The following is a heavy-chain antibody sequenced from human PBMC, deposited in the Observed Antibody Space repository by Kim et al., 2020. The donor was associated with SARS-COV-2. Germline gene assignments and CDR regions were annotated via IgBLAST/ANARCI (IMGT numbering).Heavy chain of an antibody. V-gene: IGHV3-23*01. D-gene: IGHD2-15*01. Sequence: YYADSVKGRFTISRDNSKNTVDLQMNSVTADDAAIYYCATNVAASEPFDYWGQGTLVTISS. J-gene: IGHJ4*02. CDR3: ATNVAASEPFDY.